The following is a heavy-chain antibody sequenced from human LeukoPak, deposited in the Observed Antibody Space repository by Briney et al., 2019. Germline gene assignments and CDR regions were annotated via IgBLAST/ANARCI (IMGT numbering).Heavy chain of an antibody. CDR3: AKAVRYDILTGYSYFDY. V-gene: IGHV3-21*04. CDR2: ISSSSSYI. J-gene: IGHJ4*02. Sequence: GGSLRLSCAASGFTFSSYSMNWVRQAPGKGLEWVSSISSSSSYIYYADSVKGRFTISRDNSKNTLYLQMNSLRAEDTAVYYCAKAVRYDILTGYSYFDYWGQGTLVTVSS. CDR1: GFTFSSYS. D-gene: IGHD3-9*01.